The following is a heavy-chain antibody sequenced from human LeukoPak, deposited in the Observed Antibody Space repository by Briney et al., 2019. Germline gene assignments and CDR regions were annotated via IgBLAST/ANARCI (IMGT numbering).Heavy chain of an antibody. CDR2: ISPSGDIT. D-gene: IGHD3-10*01. CDR1: GFTFSNHG. Sequence: GGSLRLSCAASGFTFSNHGMNWVRQAPGKGLEWVSDISPSGDITYYADSVKGRFTISRDNSKDTLYLEVISLTAEDTAVYYCAKDDAWLRFGEWSQGTLVTVSS. J-gene: IGHJ4*02. CDR3: AKDDAWLRFGE. V-gene: IGHV3-23*01.